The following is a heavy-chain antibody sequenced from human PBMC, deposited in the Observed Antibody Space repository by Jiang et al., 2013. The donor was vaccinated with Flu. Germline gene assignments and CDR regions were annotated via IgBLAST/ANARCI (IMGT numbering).Heavy chain of an antibody. D-gene: IGHD1/OR15-1a*01. J-gene: IGHJ4*02. CDR3: ARHEQWLIRLDY. CDR2: IHYTGST. CDR1: GGSINTNNY. Sequence: GSGLVKPSETLSLTCTVSGGSINTNNYWGWIRQPPGKGLEWIAGIHYTGSTYYKSSLRSRVTISMDTSKNQFSLSLNSVTAADTAVYYCARHEQWLIRLDYWGQGTPGHRLL. V-gene: IGHV4-39*01.